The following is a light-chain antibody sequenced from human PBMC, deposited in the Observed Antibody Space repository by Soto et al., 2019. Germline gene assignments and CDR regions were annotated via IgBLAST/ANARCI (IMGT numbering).Light chain of an antibody. V-gene: IGLV2-14*01. CDR1: SSDVGGYNS. CDR3: SSFTTSTSYV. J-gene: IGLJ1*01. Sequence: QSVLTQPASVSGSPGQSIAISCTRTSSDVGGYNSVSWYQQYPGKAPKLMIHDVSNRPSGVSNRFSGSKSGNTASLTISGLQAEDEADYYCSSFTTSTSYVFGSGTRSPS. CDR2: DVS.